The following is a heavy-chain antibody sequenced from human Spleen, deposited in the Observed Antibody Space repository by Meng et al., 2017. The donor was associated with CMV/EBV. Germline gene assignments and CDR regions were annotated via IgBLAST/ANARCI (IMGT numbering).Heavy chain of an antibody. D-gene: IGHD1-1*01. CDR3: ARGWNDESGVVY. CDR1: GGTFSSYT. J-gene: IGHJ4*02. Sequence: SCKASGGTFSSYTISWVRQAPGQGLEWMGTIIPILGIANYAQKFQGRVTIPADKSTSTAYMELSSLRSEDTAVYYCARGWNDESGVVYWGQGTLVTVSS. V-gene: IGHV1-69*02. CDR2: IIPILGIA.